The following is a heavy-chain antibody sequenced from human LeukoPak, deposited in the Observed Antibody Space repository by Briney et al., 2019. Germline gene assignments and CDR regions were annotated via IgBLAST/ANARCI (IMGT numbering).Heavy chain of an antibody. Sequence: GGSLRLSCAASGVTFSSYAMSWVRQAPGKGLEWVSAISGSGGSTYYADSVKGRFTISRDNSKNTLYLQMNSLRAEDTAVYYCAKVTVAEPLYWYFDLWGRGTLVTVSS. J-gene: IGHJ2*01. D-gene: IGHD1-14*01. CDR3: AKVTVAEPLYWYFDL. CDR2: ISGSGGST. CDR1: GVTFSSYA. V-gene: IGHV3-23*01.